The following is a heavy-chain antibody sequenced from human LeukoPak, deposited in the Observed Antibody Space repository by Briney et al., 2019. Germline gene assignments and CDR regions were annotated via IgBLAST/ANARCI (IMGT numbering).Heavy chain of an antibody. V-gene: IGHV3-30-3*01. J-gene: IGHJ4*02. CDR3: ARPYSSGWYGDFDY. CDR1: GFIFSSYA. CDR2: ISYDGSNK. Sequence: GGSLRLSCAASGFIFSSYAMHWVRQAPGKGLEWVAVISYDGSNKYYADSMKGRFTISRDNSKNTLYLQMNSLRDEDTAVYSCARPYSSGWYGDFDYWGQGTLVTASS. D-gene: IGHD6-19*01.